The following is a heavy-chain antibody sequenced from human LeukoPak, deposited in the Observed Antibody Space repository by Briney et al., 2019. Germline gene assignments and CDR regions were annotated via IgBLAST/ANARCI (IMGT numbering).Heavy chain of an antibody. CDR2: INPNGGDT. Sequence: ASVKVSCKAYGYTYTGYYMHWVRQAPGQGLQWMGWINPNGGDTNYAQKFQGRVTMTRDTSISTAYMELSRLRSDDTAVYYCARDREADYFDYWGQGTLVTVSS. V-gene: IGHV1-2*02. J-gene: IGHJ4*02. CDR1: GYTYTGYY. CDR3: ARDREADYFDY.